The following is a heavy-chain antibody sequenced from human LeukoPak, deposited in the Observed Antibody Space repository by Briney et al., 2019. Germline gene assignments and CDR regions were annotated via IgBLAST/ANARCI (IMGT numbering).Heavy chain of an antibody. V-gene: IGHV1-8*01. Sequence: ASVKVSCKASGYTFTSYDINWVRQATGQGLEWMGWMNPNSGNTGYAQKFQGRVTMTRDTSISTAYMELSRLRSDDTAVYYCARDAGVVVPAAITLDWFDPWGQGTLVTVSS. CDR3: ARDAGVVVPAAITLDWFDP. CDR2: MNPNSGNT. D-gene: IGHD2-2*02. J-gene: IGHJ5*02. CDR1: GYTFTSYD.